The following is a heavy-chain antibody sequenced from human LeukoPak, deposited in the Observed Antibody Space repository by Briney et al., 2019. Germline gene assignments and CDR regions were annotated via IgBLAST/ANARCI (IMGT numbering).Heavy chain of an antibody. V-gene: IGHV3-30*02. CDR3: ARVVPPTDYGSGSYFWDPYYFDY. Sequence: PGGSLRLSCAASGFTFSSYGMHWVRQAPGKGLEWVAFIRYDGSNKYYADSVKGRFTISRDNSKNTLYLQMNSLRAEDTAVYYCARVVPPTDYGSGSYFWDPYYFDYWGQGTLVTVSS. CDR1: GFTFSSYG. J-gene: IGHJ4*02. CDR2: IRYDGSNK. D-gene: IGHD3-10*01.